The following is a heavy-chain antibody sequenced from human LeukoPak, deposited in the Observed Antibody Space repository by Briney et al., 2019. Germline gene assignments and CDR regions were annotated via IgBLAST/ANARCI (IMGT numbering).Heavy chain of an antibody. Sequence: SETLSLTCNVSGGSISSGGYYWSWIRQPPGKGLEWIGYIYHSGSTYYNPSLKSRVTISVDRSKNQFSLKLSSVTAADTAVYYCAIACSSTSCYTFDYWGQGTLVTVSS. D-gene: IGHD2-2*02. CDR1: GGSISSGGYY. CDR2: IYHSGST. CDR3: AIACSSTSCYTFDY. V-gene: IGHV4-30-2*01. J-gene: IGHJ4*02.